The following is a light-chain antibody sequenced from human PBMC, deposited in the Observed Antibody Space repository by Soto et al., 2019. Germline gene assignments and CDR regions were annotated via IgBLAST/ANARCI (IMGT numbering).Light chain of an antibody. V-gene: IGKV3-15*01. Sequence: EVGMTLSPVILSLSPGERATLSCRASRGVSTSLAWYQHQPGQTPRLLIFGASSRAAGVPARFSGSGSGTEFTLTISSLQSEDIAVYYCQQYGDWPRTFGQGTKVDIK. CDR1: RGVSTS. CDR2: GAS. CDR3: QQYGDWPRT. J-gene: IGKJ1*01.